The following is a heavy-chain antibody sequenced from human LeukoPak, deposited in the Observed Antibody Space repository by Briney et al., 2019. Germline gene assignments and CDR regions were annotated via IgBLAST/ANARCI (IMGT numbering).Heavy chain of an antibody. Sequence: SETLSLTCTVSGGSISIYYWSWIRQPPGKELEWIGRIYTSGSTNYNPSLKSRVTMSVDTSKNQYSLKLSSVTAADAAVYYCARKDYYDSSGYFGWFDPWGQGTLVTVS. J-gene: IGHJ5*02. CDR1: GGSISIYY. V-gene: IGHV4-4*07. CDR2: IYTSGST. CDR3: ARKDYYDSSGYFGWFDP. D-gene: IGHD3-22*01.